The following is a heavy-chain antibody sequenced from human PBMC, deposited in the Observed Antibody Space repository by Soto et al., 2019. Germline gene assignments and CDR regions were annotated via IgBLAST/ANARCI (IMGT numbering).Heavy chain of an antibody. Sequence: PGGSLRLSCAASGFTFSSYSMNWARQAPGKGLEWISYISSSSRTIYYPDSVKGRFTISRDNAKNSLYLQMNSLRAEDTAVYYCARDKGRSPLDYWGQGTLVTVSS. CDR1: GFTFSSYS. CDR2: ISSSSRTI. CDR3: ARDKGRSPLDY. D-gene: IGHD2-15*01. V-gene: IGHV3-48*01. J-gene: IGHJ4*02.